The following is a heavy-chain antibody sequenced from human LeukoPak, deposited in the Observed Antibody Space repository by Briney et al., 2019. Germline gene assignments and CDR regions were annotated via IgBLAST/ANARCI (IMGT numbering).Heavy chain of an antibody. V-gene: IGHV4-38-2*01. Sequence: SETLSLTCAVSGYSISSGYYWGWIRQPPGKGLEWIGSICHSGSTYYNPSLKSRVTISVDTSKNQFSLKLSSVTAADTAVYYCARGGIAAAQRINWFDPWGQGTLVTVSS. J-gene: IGHJ5*02. CDR2: ICHSGST. CDR3: ARGGIAAAQRINWFDP. CDR1: GYSISSGYY. D-gene: IGHD6-13*01.